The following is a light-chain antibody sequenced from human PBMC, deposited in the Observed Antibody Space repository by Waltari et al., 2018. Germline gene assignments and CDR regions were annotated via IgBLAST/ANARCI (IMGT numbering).Light chain of an antibody. Sequence: WYQQKPGQSPLLVLYQDTNRPSGIPERFSGSKSGNAATLTISGTQAMDEADYYCQALGTGAWVFGGGTKLTVL. CDR3: QALGTGAWV. CDR2: QDT. V-gene: IGLV3-1*01. J-gene: IGLJ3*02.